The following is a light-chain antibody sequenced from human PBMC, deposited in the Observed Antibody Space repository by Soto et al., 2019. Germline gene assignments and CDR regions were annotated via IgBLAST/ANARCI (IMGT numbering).Light chain of an antibody. CDR1: SSDVGVYNY. J-gene: IGLJ1*01. V-gene: IGLV2-11*01. CDR2: DVS. CDR3: CSYEVSYTWA. Sequence: QSALTQPRSVSGSPGQSVTISCTGTSSDVGVYNYVSWYQQYPGKAPKIMIYDVSKRPSGVPDRFSGSKSDNTASLTISGLQAEDEADYYCCSYEVSYTWAFGIGTKVTV.